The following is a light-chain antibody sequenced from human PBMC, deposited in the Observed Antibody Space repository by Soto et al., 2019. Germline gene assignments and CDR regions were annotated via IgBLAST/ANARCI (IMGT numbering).Light chain of an antibody. V-gene: IGKV3-20*01. Sequence: EIVMTQSPATLSVSPGERATLSCRASQSVSSNLAWYQQKPGQAPRLLMYGASTRATGIPDRFSGSGSGTDFTLTISRLEPEDFAVYYCQQYGGSPRTFGQGTKVDIK. CDR3: QQYGGSPRT. J-gene: IGKJ1*01. CDR2: GAS. CDR1: QSVSSN.